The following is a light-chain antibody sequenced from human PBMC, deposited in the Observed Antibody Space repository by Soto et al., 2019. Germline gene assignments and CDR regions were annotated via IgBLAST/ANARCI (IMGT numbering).Light chain of an antibody. CDR1: SSNIGSNT. J-gene: IGLJ3*02. CDR3: QSYDSSLSGSNWV. CDR2: ANT. V-gene: IGLV1-40*01. Sequence: QSVLTQPPSASGTPGQRVTLSCSGSSSNIGSNTVTWYQQLPGTAPRVLIYANTNRPSGVPDRFSGSKSGTSASLAITGLQAEDEADYYCQSYDSSLSGSNWVFGGGTKLTVL.